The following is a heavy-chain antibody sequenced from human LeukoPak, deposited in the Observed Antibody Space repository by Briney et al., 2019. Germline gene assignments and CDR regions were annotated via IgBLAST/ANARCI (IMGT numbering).Heavy chain of an antibody. Sequence: GGSLRLSCAASGFTFSSYSMNWVRQAPGKGLEWVSSISSSSSYIYYADSVKSRFTISRDNAKNSLYLQMNSLRAEDTAVYYCARFGSGMDIPVYGMDVWGQGTTVTVSS. D-gene: IGHD3-10*01. J-gene: IGHJ6*02. V-gene: IGHV3-21*01. CDR3: ARFGSGMDIPVYGMDV. CDR2: ISSSSSYI. CDR1: GFTFSSYS.